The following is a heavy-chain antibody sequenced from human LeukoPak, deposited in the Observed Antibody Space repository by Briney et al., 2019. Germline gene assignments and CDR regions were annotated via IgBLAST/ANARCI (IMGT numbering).Heavy chain of an antibody. J-gene: IGHJ4*02. CDR1: GFTVSTNY. D-gene: IGHD6-13*01. Sequence: PGGSLRLSCAASGFTVSTNYMSWVRQAPGKGLEWVSVIYSGGTTYYAVSVKGRFTISRDNSKNTLYFQMNSLRAEDTAVYYCARDRGGSRSDCWGQGTLVTVSS. V-gene: IGHV3-66*01. CDR2: IYSGGTT. CDR3: ARDRGGSRSDC.